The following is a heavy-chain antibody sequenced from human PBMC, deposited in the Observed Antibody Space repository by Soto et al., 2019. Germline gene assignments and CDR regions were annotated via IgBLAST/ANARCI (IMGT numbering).Heavy chain of an antibody. CDR2: ISAYNGNT. V-gene: IGHV1-18*01. CDR3: ARFSAGSYNTYYFYYGMDV. J-gene: IGHJ6*02. Sequence: ASVKVSCKGFVYSFTIDGVSWLRQAPRQGLDWMGWISAYNGNTKYAQDLQGRVTMTTDTSTSTAYMELRSMRSDDTAVYYCARFSAGSYNTYYFYYGMDVWAQGTTVSVP. CDR1: VYSFTIDG. D-gene: IGHD5-18*01.